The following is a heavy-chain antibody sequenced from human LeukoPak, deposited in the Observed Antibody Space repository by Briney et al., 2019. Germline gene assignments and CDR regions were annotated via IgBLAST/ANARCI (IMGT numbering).Heavy chain of an antibody. CDR2: IYTSGST. J-gene: IGHJ4*02. V-gene: IGHV4-4*07. CDR3: ARDSAGDRAFDS. CDR1: GGSFSGCY. Sequence: PSETLCLTCAVYGGSFSGCYWSRIRQPAGKELEWIGRIYTSGSTNYNPSLKGRVTMSVDTSKNQFSLKLSSVTAADTAVFYCARDSAGDRAFDSWGQGTLATVSS. D-gene: IGHD3-10*01.